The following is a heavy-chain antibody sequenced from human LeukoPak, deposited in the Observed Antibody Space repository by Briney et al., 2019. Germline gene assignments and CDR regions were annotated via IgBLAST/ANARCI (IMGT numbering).Heavy chain of an antibody. J-gene: IGHJ4*02. CDR3: ARLTFTGLIGVWGY. V-gene: IGHV4-39*01. CDR1: GDSIRSDDYY. CDR2: IDSSGTT. Sequence: SETLSLTCSVSGDSIRSDDYYWDWIRQPPGKGLEWIGSIDSSGTTYYNPSLKSRLTMSVDTSKNQFSLNLTSVTAADTAVYFCARLTFTGLIGVWGYWGQGTLVSVSS. D-gene: IGHD3-16*02.